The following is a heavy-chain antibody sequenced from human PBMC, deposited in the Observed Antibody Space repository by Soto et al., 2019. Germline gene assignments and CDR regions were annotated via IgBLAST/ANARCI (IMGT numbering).Heavy chain of an antibody. Sequence: QVQLVESGGGVVQSGRSLTLSCVASGFSLRTYGIHWIRRAPGKGLEWVAFIRYDGTKKFYANSVKGRSTISKDNSNNILYLQMSGLRAEDTAVYYCARDVVTAVAGSVNWFDPWGQGTLVTVSS. CDR3: ARDVVTAVAGSVNWFDP. J-gene: IGHJ5*02. CDR1: GFSLRTYG. V-gene: IGHV3-33*01. CDR2: IRYDGTKK. D-gene: IGHD6-19*01.